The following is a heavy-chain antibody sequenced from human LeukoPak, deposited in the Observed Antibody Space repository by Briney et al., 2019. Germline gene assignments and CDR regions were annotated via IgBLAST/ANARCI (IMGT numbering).Heavy chain of an antibody. CDR2: ISSTSAYI. V-gene: IGHV3-21*01. J-gene: IGHJ5*01. CDR1: GFALKSYS. D-gene: IGHD2-8*02. CDR3: ARVAVSGPTGWFDS. Sequence: GGSLRLSCAGSGFALKSYSLTWVRQAPGKGLEWVSSISSTSAYIHYADSVKGRFTISRDNVDNVVYLEMNSLGADDTATYYCARVAVSGPTGWFDSWGQGTLVIVSS.